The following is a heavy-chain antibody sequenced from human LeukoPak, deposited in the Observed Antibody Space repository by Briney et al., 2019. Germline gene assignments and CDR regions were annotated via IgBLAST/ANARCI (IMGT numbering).Heavy chain of an antibody. V-gene: IGHV4-59*08. D-gene: IGHD3-10*01. CDR2: IYYSGST. CDR3: AILGYYYGSGSSD. CDR1: GGSISSYY. J-gene: IGHJ4*02. Sequence: KPSETLSLTCTVSGGSISSYYWSWIRQPPGKGLEWIGYIYYSGSTNYNPSLKSRVTISVDTSKNQFSLRLSSVTAADTAVYYCAILGYYYGSGSSDWGQGTLVTVSS.